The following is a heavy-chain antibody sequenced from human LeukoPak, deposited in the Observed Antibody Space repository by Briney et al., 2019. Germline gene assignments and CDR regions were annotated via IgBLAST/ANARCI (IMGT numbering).Heavy chain of an antibody. Sequence: SETLSLTCAVYGGSFSGYYWSWIRQPPGKGLGWIGEINHSGSTNYNPSLKSRVTISVDTSKNQFSLKLSSVTAADTAVYYCARGRRGYSYGPQAGFDPWGQGTLVTVSS. CDR2: INHSGST. V-gene: IGHV4-34*01. CDR1: GGSFSGYY. D-gene: IGHD5-18*01. J-gene: IGHJ5*02. CDR3: ARGRRGYSYGPQAGFDP.